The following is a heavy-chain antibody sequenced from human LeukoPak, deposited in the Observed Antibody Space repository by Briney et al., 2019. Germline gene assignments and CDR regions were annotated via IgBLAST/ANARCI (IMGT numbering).Heavy chain of an antibody. D-gene: IGHD3-3*01. J-gene: IGHJ3*02. Sequence: SETLSLTCTVSGGSVNSYYWSWIRQPAGKGLEWIGRIYTSGNTNYNPSLKSRVTMSIDTSKNQFSLKLRSVTAADTAVYYCAKYYDFWSGYYDIWGQGTMVTVSS. CDR3: AKYYDFWSGYYDI. V-gene: IGHV4-4*07. CDR1: GGSVNSYY. CDR2: IYTSGNT.